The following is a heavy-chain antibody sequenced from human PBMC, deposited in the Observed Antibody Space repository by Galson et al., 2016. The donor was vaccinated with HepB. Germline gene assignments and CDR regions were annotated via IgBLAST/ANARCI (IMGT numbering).Heavy chain of an antibody. Sequence: ETLSLTCTVSGYSITSSYYNWVRQPPGKGLEWLGYMFFSGSTKENPSLKSRLTISMDASKNQFSLQLRSVTAAATAVYYCASHSSKYFYDSSGDFDSWGQGHLVIVSS. V-gene: IGHV4-59*08. CDR2: MFFSGST. D-gene: IGHD3-22*01. CDR1: GYSITSSY. CDR3: ASHSSKYFYDSSGDFDS. J-gene: IGHJ5*01.